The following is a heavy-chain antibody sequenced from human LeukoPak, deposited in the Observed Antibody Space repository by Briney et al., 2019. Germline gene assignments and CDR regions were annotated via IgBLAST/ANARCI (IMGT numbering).Heavy chain of an antibody. CDR1: GDSVSSNSAA. Sequence: SQTLSLTFAISGDSVSSNSAAWNWLRLSPSRGLEWLGRTYFRSKWYNDYAVSVAGRITIHPDTSKNQFSLQLNSVTPEDTAVYYCARDRLGMGYWGQGTLVTVSS. D-gene: IGHD7-27*01. J-gene: IGHJ4*02. CDR2: TYFRSKWYN. V-gene: IGHV6-1*01. CDR3: ARDRLGMGY.